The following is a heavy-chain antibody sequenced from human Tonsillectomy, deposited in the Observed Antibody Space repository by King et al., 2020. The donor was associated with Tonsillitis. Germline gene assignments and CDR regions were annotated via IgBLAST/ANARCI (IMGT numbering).Heavy chain of an antibody. CDR2: IRSKANNYAT. CDR1: GFTFSGSV. V-gene: IGHV3-73*02. D-gene: IGHD2-2*01. CDR3: STQNAD. J-gene: IGHJ4*02. Sequence: VQLVESGGGLVQPGGSLKLSCAVSGFTFSGSVMHWVRQASGKGLEWVGRIRSKANNYATAYTASVKGRFTISRDDSKNTAYLQMNSLKTEDTAVYYFSTQNADWGQGTLVTVSS.